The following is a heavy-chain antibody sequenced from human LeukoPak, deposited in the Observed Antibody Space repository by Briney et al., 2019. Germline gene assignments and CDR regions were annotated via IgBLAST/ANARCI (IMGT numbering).Heavy chain of an antibody. V-gene: IGHV4-31*03. Sequence: SETLSLTCTVSGGSISSGGYYWSWIRQHPGKGLEWIGYIYYSGSTYYNPSLKSRVTISVDTSKNQFSLKLSSVTAADTAVYYCARAGRSGSYRFQHWGQGTLVTVSS. CDR3: ARAGRSGSYRFQH. CDR2: IYYSGST. CDR1: GGSISSGGYY. J-gene: IGHJ1*01. D-gene: IGHD1-26*01.